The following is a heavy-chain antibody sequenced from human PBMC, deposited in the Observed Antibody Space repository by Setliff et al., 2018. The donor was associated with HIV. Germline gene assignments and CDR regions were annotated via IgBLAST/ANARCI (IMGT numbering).Heavy chain of an antibody. V-gene: IGHV4-28*02. D-gene: IGHD4-4*01. J-gene: IGHJ3*02. Sequence: LSLTCAVSGYSISTNEWWGWIRQPPGKGLAWIGYISNSGKIYYDPSLNSRVTLSADTSKNQLSLKLTSVTAEDTGVYYCARTVPHSAAQDAFDIWGQGTVVTV. CDR2: ISNSGKI. CDR3: ARTVPHSAAQDAFDI. CDR1: GYSISTNEW.